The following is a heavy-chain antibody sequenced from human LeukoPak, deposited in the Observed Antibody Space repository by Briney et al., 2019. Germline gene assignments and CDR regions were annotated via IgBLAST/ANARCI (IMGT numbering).Heavy chain of an antibody. CDR2: IYHSGST. V-gene: IGHV4-38-2*02. CDR1: GYSISSGYY. CDR3: ARDYVPYCGGDCYPLSS. D-gene: IGHD2-21*01. Sequence: PSETLSLTCTVSGYSISSGYYWGRIRQPPGKGLEWIGSIYHSGSTYYNPSLKSRVTISVDTSKNQFSLKLSSVTAADTAVYYCARDYVPYCGGDCYPLSSWGQGTLVTVSS. J-gene: IGHJ4*02.